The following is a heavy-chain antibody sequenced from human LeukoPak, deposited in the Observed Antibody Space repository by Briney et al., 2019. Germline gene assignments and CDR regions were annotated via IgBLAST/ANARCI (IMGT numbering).Heavy chain of an antibody. CDR2: ISGSGGST. V-gene: IGHV3-23*01. Sequence: GGSLRLSCAASGFTFSSYAMSWVRQAPGKGLEWVSAISGSGGSTYYADSVKGWFTISRDNSKNTLYLQMNSLRAEDTAVYYCAKYSSSWYKVDYWGQGTLVTVSS. CDR3: AKYSSSWYKVDY. D-gene: IGHD6-13*01. J-gene: IGHJ4*02. CDR1: GFTFSSYA.